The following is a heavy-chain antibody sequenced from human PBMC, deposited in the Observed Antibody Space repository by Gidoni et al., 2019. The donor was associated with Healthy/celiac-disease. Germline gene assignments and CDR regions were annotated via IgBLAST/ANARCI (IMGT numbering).Heavy chain of an antibody. J-gene: IGHJ4*02. CDR2: IYYSGST. CDR3: ARESYDILTGYNIPYYFDY. D-gene: IGHD3-9*01. V-gene: IGHV4-59*01. CDR1: GGSISSYY. Sequence: QVQLQESGPGLVKPSETLSLTCTVSGGSISSYYWSWIRQPPGKGLEWIGYIYYSGSTNYNPSLKSRVTISVDTSKNQFSLKLSSVTAADTAVYYCARESYDILTGYNIPYYFDYWGQGTLVTVSS.